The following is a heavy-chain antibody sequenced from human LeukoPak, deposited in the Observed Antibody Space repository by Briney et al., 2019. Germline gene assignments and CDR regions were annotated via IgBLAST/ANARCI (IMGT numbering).Heavy chain of an antibody. CDR2: INSDGSST. V-gene: IGHV3-74*01. J-gene: IGHJ5*02. CDR1: GFTFSSYW. CDR3: ARDGGYDYVWGSYSPNWFDP. Sequence: GGSLRLSCAASGFTFSSYWMHWVRQAPVKGLVWVSRINSDGSSTSYADSVKGRFTISRDNAKNTLYLQMNSLRAEDTAVYYCARDGGYDYVWGSYSPNWFDPWGQGTLVTVSS. D-gene: IGHD3-16*01.